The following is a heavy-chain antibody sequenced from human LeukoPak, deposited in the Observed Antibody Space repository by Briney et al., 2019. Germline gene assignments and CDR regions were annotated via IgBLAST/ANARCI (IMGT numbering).Heavy chain of an antibody. CDR2: IFYSGST. CDR3: ARHFLDSGAYYPSYFDY. CDR1: GGSTSSSTYY. V-gene: IGHV4-39*01. D-gene: IGHD3-22*01. J-gene: IGHJ4*02. Sequence: KTSETLSLTCSVSGGSTSSSTYYWGWIRQPPGKGLEWIGSIFYSGSTYYNPSLKRRVAISVDTSKSQFSLKLSSVTAADTAVYYCARHFLDSGAYYPSYFDYWGQGTPVTVSS.